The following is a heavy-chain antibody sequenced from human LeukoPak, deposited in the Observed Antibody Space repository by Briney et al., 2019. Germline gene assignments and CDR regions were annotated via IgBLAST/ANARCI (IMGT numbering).Heavy chain of an antibody. CDR2: ISSSGSTI. CDR3: ARVRSTSHDY. D-gene: IGHD1-26*01. Sequence: GGSLRLSCAASGFTFSSYEMNWVRQAPGKGLEWVSYISSSGSTIYYADSVKGRFTISRDNAKNSLYLQMSSLRAEDTAVYYCARVRSTSHDYWGQGTLVTVSS. V-gene: IGHV3-48*03. J-gene: IGHJ4*02. CDR1: GFTFSSYE.